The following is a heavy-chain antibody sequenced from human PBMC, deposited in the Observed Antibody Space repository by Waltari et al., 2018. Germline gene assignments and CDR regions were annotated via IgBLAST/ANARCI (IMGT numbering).Heavy chain of an antibody. CDR1: GYTFTSYD. V-gene: IGHV1-8*01. D-gene: IGHD3-10*01. CDR3: AIGNGAVIKDSFDT. Sequence: QLQLVQSGAEVKKPGASVKVSCKASGYTFTSYDMNWVRQATGQGLEWMGWMNPNSGSTGYAQKFQGRVTRTRDTSISTAYMELSSLTSEDTAVYYCAIGNGAVIKDSFDTWGQGTMVTVSS. CDR2: MNPNSGST. J-gene: IGHJ3*02.